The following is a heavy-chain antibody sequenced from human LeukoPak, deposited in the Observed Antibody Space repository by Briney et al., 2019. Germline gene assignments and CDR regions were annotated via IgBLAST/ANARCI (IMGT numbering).Heavy chain of an antibody. CDR1: GVSFSG. CDR2: INYSGST. D-gene: IGHD4-11*01. Sequence: PSETLSLTYAVHGVSFSGSWIRQPPGRGLEWIGEINYSGSTNYNPSLKSRVTISIDTSKNQFSLKLSSVTAADTAVYYCARVLGGTPTTRPPYCYYDYMDDWGEGTTVTVSS. CDR3: ARVLGGTPTTRPPYCYYDYMDD. V-gene: IGHV4-34*01. J-gene: IGHJ6*03.